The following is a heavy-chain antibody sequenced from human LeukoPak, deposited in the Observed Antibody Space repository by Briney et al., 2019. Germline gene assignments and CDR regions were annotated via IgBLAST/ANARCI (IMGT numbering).Heavy chain of an antibody. J-gene: IGHJ3*02. Sequence: PGGSLRLSCAASGFTFSSYSMNWVRQAPGKGLEWVSSISSSSSYIYYADSVKGRFTISRDNAKNSLYLQMNSLRAEDTAVYYCARARTYYYDSSGYTDAFDIWGQGTMVTVSS. CDR3: ARARTYYYDSSGYTDAFDI. V-gene: IGHV3-21*01. CDR1: GFTFSSYS. D-gene: IGHD3-22*01. CDR2: ISSSSSYI.